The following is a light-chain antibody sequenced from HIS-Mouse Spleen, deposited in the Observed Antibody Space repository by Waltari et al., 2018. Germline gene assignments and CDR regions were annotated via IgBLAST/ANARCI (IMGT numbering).Light chain of an antibody. Sequence: DIVMTQSPDSLAVSLGERATINCNSSQSVLYSSNNKNYLAWYQQKPGQHPKLLIYWASTRESGVPDRFSGSGSGTDFTLTISSLQAEDVAVYYCQQYYSTPYTFGQGTKLEIK. CDR2: WAS. CDR1: QSVLYSSNNKNY. CDR3: QQYYSTPYT. V-gene: IGKV4-1*01. J-gene: IGKJ2*01.